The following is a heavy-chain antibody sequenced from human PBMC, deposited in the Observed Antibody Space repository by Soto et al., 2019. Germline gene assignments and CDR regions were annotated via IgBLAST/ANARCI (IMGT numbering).Heavy chain of an antibody. Sequence: SETLSLTCALYGVSFSGYYLTWIRQPPGKGLEWIGEINHNGAAIRNPSLKSRVTISFDPSKNESSLKLSSVIAADTAVYYCARGSVQHPDAYYYYGMDVWGQGTTVTVSS. CDR3: ARGSVQHPDAYYYYGMDV. V-gene: IGHV4-34*01. CDR1: GVSFSGYY. J-gene: IGHJ6*02. CDR2: INHNGAA.